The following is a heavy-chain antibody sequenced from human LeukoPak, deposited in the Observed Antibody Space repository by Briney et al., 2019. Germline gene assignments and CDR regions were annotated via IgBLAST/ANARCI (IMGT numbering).Heavy chain of an antibody. D-gene: IGHD2-15*01. CDR1: GGTFSSYD. V-gene: IGHV1-69*06. CDR3: AGGTTDIVVLPDTIRNYYSDY. J-gene: IGHJ4*02. CDR2: IMPMFGKT. Sequence: SVKVSCKASGGTFSSYDISWVRQAPGQGLEWMGGIMPMFGKTNYAQKFQGRVTTTADKATSTAYMELSSLTSEDKAVYDCAGGTTDIVVLPDTIRNYYSDYWGQGTLVTVSS.